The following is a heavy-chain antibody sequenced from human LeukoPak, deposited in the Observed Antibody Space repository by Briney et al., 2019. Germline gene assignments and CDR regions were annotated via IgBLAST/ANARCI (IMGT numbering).Heavy chain of an antibody. Sequence: PGGSLRLSCAASGFTFSTYDMHWVRQAPGKGLEWVSSISSSSSYIYYADSVKGRFTISRDNAKNSLYLQMNSLRAEDTAVYYCASGSSPRDYWGQGTLVTVSS. CDR1: GFTFSTYD. D-gene: IGHD6-13*01. J-gene: IGHJ4*02. CDR2: ISSSSSYI. V-gene: IGHV3-21*01. CDR3: ASGSSPRDY.